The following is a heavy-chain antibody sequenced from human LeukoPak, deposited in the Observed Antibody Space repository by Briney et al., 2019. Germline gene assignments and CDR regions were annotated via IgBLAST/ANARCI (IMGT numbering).Heavy chain of an antibody. CDR2: IIPIFGTA. J-gene: IGHJ4*02. Sequence: ASVKVSCKASGYTFNSYGISWVRQAPGQGLEWMGGIIPIFGTANYAQKFQGRVTITADESTSTAYMELSSLRSEDTAVYYCARDGGYCSSTSCYGGGFDYWGQGTLVTVSS. CDR1: GYTFNSYG. CDR3: ARDGGYCSSTSCYGGGFDY. V-gene: IGHV1-69*13. D-gene: IGHD2-2*01.